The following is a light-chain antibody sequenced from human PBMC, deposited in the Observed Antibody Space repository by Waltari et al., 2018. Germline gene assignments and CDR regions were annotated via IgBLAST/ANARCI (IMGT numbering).Light chain of an antibody. V-gene: IGLV1-47*01. CDR1: GSNIRSNY. CDR2: RDN. J-gene: IGLJ3*02. CDR3: AAWDDTLSDPWV. Sequence: QSVLTQPPSASGTPGQRVTISCSGSGSNIRSNYVFRYQHLPGTAPKLLIYRDNQRPSGVPDRFSGSKTGTSASLAISGLRSEDEADYYCAAWDDTLSDPWVFGGGTKLTVL.